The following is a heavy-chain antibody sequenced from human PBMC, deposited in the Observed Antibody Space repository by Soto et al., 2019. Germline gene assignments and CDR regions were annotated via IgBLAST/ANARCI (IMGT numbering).Heavy chain of an antibody. V-gene: IGHV4-39*01. CDR3: ARRIEWTNLDY. J-gene: IGHJ4*02. Sequence: PSENPSLGGSIPRIAEKGSIYYLPLIRLHTRKGLEWIGSFYSSGTTFNSPSLRCRVTMSVDTSKNQFSLKLSSVTAADTAVYYCARRIEWTNLDYWGPGTLVILS. CDR2: FYSSGTT. CDR1: RIAEKGSIYY. D-gene: IGHD3-3*01.